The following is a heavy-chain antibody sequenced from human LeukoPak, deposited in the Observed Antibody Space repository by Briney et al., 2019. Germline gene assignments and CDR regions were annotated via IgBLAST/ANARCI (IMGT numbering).Heavy chain of an antibody. CDR2: INQDGTEK. CDR3: AELGITMIGGV. Sequence: GGSLRLSCAASGFTFTTYWMSWVRQLPGKGLEWVANINQDGTEKYYVDSVKGRFTISRDNAKSSLYLQMNSLRAEDTAVYYCAELGITMIGGVWGKGTTVTISS. J-gene: IGHJ6*04. CDR1: GFTFTTYW. D-gene: IGHD3-10*02. V-gene: IGHV3-7*01.